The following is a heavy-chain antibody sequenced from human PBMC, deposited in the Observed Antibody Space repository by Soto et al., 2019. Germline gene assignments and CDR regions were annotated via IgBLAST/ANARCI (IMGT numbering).Heavy chain of an antibody. CDR2: IYYSGST. Sequence: TLSLTFTVSGGSISSGDYYWSGIRQPPGKGLEWIGYIYYSGSTYYNPSLKSRVTISVDTSKSQFSLKLSSVTAADTAVYYCARANILGILYGGMDVCGQGTTVIVS. CDR1: GGSISSGDYY. V-gene: IGHV4-30-4*01. D-gene: IGHD3-3*01. CDR3: ARANILGILYGGMDV. J-gene: IGHJ6*02.